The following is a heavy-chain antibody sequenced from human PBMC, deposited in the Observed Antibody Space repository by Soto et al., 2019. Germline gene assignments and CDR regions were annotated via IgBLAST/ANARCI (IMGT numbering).Heavy chain of an antibody. Sequence: SETLPLTCAVYGGSFSGYYWSWIRQPPGEGLEWIGEINHSGSTNYNPSLKSRVTISVDTSKNQFSLKLSSVTAADTAVYYCARGMYGDYVWESNWFDPWGQGTLVTVSS. D-gene: IGHD4-17*01. CDR2: INHSGST. CDR3: ARGMYGDYVWESNWFDP. J-gene: IGHJ5*02. CDR1: GGSFSGYY. V-gene: IGHV4-34*01.